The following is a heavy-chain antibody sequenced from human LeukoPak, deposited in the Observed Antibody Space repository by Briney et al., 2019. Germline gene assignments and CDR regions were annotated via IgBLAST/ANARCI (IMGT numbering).Heavy chain of an antibody. CDR1: GYTFTSYA. CDR3: ASPSPFGELLFGAFDI. V-gene: IGHV1-3*01. J-gene: IGHJ3*02. CDR2: INAGNGNT. D-gene: IGHD3-10*01. Sequence: ASVKVSCKASGYTFTSYAMHWLRQAPGQRLEWMGWINAGNGNTKYSQKFQGRVTITRDTSASTAYMELSSLRSEDTAVYYCASPSPFGELLFGAFDIWGQGTMVTVSS.